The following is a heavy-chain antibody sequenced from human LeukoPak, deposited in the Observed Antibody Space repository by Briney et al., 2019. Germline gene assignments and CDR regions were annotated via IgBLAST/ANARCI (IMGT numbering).Heavy chain of an antibody. CDR3: TRVVTVVVVAATVGHFGY. J-gene: IGHJ4*02. D-gene: IGHD2-15*01. V-gene: IGHV3-49*04. Sequence: GGSLRLSCTGSGFTFGDYTMSWVRQAPGKGLEWIGFIRRKVYGGTTEYAASVKGRFTISRDDSKSIAYLQMSSLKTEDTAVYYCTRVVTVVVVAATVGHFGYWGQGTLVTVSS. CDR2: IRRKVYGGTT. CDR1: GFTFGDYT.